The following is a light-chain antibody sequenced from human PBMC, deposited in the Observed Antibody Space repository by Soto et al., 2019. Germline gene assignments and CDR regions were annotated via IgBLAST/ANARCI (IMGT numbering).Light chain of an antibody. CDR3: QQYYSYPFN. CDR2: GAS. J-gene: IGKJ4*01. V-gene: IGKV1-8*01. Sequence: AIRMTQSPSSLSASTGDSVTITCRASQGISSYLAWYQQKPGKAPELLIYGASTLQSGVPSRFSGSGSGTDFTLTISFLQSEDFVTFYCQQYYSYPFNFGGGTKVEIK. CDR1: QGISSY.